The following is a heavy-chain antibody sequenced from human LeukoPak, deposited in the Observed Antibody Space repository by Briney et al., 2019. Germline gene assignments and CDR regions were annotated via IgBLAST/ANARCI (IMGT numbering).Heavy chain of an antibody. CDR2: IHYSGTT. D-gene: IGHD3-22*01. J-gene: IGHJ4*02. CDR3: ARAPLYHYDSSGYLFDY. V-gene: IGHV4-39*07. Sequence: SETLSLTCTVSGGSIGSSSYYWGWIRQPPGKGLEWIGIIHYSGTTYYNPSLKSRVTISVDTSKNQFSLKLSSVTAADTAIYYCARAPLYHYDSSGYLFDYWGQGTLVTVSS. CDR1: GGSIGSSSYY.